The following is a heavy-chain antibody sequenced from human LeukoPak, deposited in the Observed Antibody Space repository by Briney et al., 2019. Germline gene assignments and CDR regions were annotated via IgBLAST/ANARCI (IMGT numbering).Heavy chain of an antibody. CDR1: GGSFSGYY. V-gene: IGHV4-34*01. CDR2: INHSGST. Sequence: SETLSLTCAVYGGSFSGYYWSWIRQPPGKGLEWIGEINHSGSTNYSPSLKSRVTISVDTSKNQFSLKLSSVTAADTAVYYCARDSSGWYNYWGQGTLVTVSS. J-gene: IGHJ4*02. D-gene: IGHD6-19*01. CDR3: ARDSSGWYNY.